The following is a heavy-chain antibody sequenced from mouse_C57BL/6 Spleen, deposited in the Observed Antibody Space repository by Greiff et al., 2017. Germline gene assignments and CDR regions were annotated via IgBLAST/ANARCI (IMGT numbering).Heavy chain of an antibody. CDR2: IDPSDSET. V-gene: IGHV1-52*01. D-gene: IGHD2-2*01. CDR1: GYTFTSYW. CDR3: ARSCYVYDWFAY. J-gene: IGHJ3*01. Sequence: QVQLKQPGAELVRPGSSVKLSCKASGYTFTSYWMHWVKQRPIQGLEWIGNIDPSDSETQYNQKFKDKATLTVDKSSSTAYMQLSSLTSEDSAVYYCARSCYVYDWFAYWGQGTLVTVSA.